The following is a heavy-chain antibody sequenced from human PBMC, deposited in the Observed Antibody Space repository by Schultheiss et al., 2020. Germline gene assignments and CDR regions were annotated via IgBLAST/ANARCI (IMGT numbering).Heavy chain of an antibody. CDR2: IYYSGST. V-gene: IGHV4-39*01. J-gene: IGHJ6*02. CDR3: ARAYSKGMDV. D-gene: IGHD6-13*01. Sequence: TLSLTCTVSGGSISSSSYYWGWIRQPPGKGLEWIGSIYYSGSTYYNPSLKSRVTISVDTSKNQFSLQLNSVTPEDTAVYYCARAYSKGMDVWGQGTTVTVSS. CDR1: GGSISSSSYY.